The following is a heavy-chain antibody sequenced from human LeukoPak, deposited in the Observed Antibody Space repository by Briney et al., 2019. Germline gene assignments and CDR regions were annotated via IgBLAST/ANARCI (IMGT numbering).Heavy chain of an antibody. D-gene: IGHD2-15*01. V-gene: IGHV3-9*03. CDR2: ISWNSGSI. CDR3: AKEGFRGSPTSRGAFDI. Sequence: GGSLRLSCAASGFTFDDYAMHWVRQAPGKGLEWVSGISWNSGSIGYADSVKGRFTISRDNAKNSLYLQMNSLRAEDMALYYCAKEGFRGSPTSRGAFDIWGQGTMVTVSS. J-gene: IGHJ3*02. CDR1: GFTFDDYA.